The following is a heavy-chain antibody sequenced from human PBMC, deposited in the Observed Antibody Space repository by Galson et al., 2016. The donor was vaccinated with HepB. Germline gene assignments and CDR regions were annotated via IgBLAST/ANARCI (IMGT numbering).Heavy chain of an antibody. J-gene: IGHJ6*02. CDR2: IRSSSNTI. CDR1: GFTFSSYS. D-gene: IGHD3-10*01. V-gene: IGHV3-48*02. CDR3: ARGFGFGLGRKYGMDV. Sequence: SLRLSCAASGFTFSSYSMSWVRQAPGKGLEWVSYIRSSSNTIYYADPVKGRFTISRDNAKNSLFLQMKSLRDEDTAVYYCARGFGFGLGRKYGMDVWGQGTTVTVSS.